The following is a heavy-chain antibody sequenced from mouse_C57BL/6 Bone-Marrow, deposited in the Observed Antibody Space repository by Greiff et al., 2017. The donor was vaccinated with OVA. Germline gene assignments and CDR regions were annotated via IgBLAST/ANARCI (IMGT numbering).Heavy chain of an antibody. CDR3: SRDAGGNYVRAMDY. CDR1: GFTFSDFY. D-gene: IGHD2-1*01. V-gene: IGHV7-1*01. Sequence: EVKLMESGGGLVQSGRSLRLSCATSGFTFSDFYMEWVRQAPGKGLEWIAASRNKANDYTTEYSASVKGRFIVFRDTSQSILYLQMNALRAEDTAVYYCSRDAGGNYVRAMDYWGQGTSVTVSS. J-gene: IGHJ4*01. CDR2: SRNKANDYTT.